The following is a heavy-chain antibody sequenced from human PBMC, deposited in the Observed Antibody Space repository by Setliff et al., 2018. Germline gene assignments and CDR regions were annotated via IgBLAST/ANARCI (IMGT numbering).Heavy chain of an antibody. CDR3: ARLGVRREVPAGDFGQNWFGP. D-gene: IGHD2-21*01. CDR2: IIPIFDKT. V-gene: IGHV1-69*02. CDR1: GDTFSTFP. J-gene: IGHJ5*02. Sequence: GASVKVSCKASGDTFSTFPISWVRQAPGQGLEWMGRIIPIFDKTNYAQKFQGRITITADKSTTTAYMELTSLSSEDTAVYYCARLGVRREVPAGDFGQNWFGPWGQGTLVTVSS.